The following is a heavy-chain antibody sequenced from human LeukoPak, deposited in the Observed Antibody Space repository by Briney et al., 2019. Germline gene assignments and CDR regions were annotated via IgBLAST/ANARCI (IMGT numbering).Heavy chain of an antibody. CDR3: ARLVDRYCSGGSCYYFDS. V-gene: IGHV4-39*01. D-gene: IGHD2-15*01. J-gene: IGHJ4*02. Sequence: PSETLSLTCSVSGGSISSRSYYWGWIRQTPGKGLEWIGSIYYSGSTYYNPSLKSRVTISVDTSKNQFSLKLSSVPAADTAVYYCARLVDRYCSGGSCYYFDSWGQGTLVTVSS. CDR1: GGSISSRSYY. CDR2: IYYSGST.